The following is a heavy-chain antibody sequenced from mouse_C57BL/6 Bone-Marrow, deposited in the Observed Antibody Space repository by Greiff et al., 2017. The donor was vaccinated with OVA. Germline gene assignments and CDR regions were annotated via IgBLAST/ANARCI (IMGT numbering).Heavy chain of an antibody. J-gene: IGHJ1*03. CDR1: GYTFTSYW. CDR2: IDPSDSYT. V-gene: IGHV1-69*01. CDR3: ASGDDYGGGPYSYFDV. Sequence: QVQLQQPGAELVMPGASVKLSCKASGYTFTSYWMHWVKQRPGQGLEWIGEIDPSDSYTNYNQKFKGKSTLTVDKSSSTAYMQLSSLTSEDSAVYYCASGDDYGGGPYSYFDVWGTGTTVTVSS. D-gene: IGHD2-4*01.